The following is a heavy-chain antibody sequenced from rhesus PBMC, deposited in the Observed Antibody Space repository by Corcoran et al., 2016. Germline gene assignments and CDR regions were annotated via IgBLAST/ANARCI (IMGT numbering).Heavy chain of an antibody. V-gene: IGHV4-147*01. D-gene: IGHD6-31*01. Sequence: QVQLQESGPGLVKPSATLSLTCAVSGYSISSNYWSWIRQPPGTGLAWIGYIYGSSGSTFYDPSLESRGTISTDTSKNLFSLELSSGTAAGTAVYYCAIIAAAGHVAYWGQGVLVTGSS. CDR2: IYGSSGST. J-gene: IGHJ4*01. CDR3: AIIAAAGHVAY. CDR1: GYSISSNY.